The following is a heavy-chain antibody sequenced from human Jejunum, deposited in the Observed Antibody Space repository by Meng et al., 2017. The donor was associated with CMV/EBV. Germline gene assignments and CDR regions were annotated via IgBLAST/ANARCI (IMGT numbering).Heavy chain of an antibody. D-gene: IGHD3-16*01. CDR2: INGDGSII. CDR1: GFTISAYW. V-gene: IGHV3-74*01. J-gene: IGHJ4*02. Sequence: LSWAASGFTISAYWMHWVRQAPGKGLVWVSHINGDGSIINYADSVKGRFTISRDDAKNTLYLQMNGLRDEDTAVYFCARGGSTGLAQWGQGTLVTVSS. CDR3: ARGGSTGLAQ.